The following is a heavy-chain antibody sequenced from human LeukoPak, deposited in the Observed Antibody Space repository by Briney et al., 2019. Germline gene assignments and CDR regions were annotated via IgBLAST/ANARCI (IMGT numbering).Heavy chain of an antibody. CDR1: GYSFTSYW. D-gene: IGHD6-13*01. Sequence: KFGESLKISCKGSGYSFTSYWIGWVRQMPGKGLEWMGIIYPGDSDTRYSPSFQGQVTISADRSISTAYLQWSSLKASDTATYYCASWQLEDFKHRYAFDIWGQGTMVTVSS. CDR2: IYPGDSDT. J-gene: IGHJ3*02. CDR3: ASWQLEDFKHRYAFDI. V-gene: IGHV5-51*01.